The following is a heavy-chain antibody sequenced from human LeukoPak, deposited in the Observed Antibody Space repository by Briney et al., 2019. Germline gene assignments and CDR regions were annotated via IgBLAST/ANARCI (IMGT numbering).Heavy chain of an antibody. CDR1: GFTFRSYA. Sequence: PGGSLRLSCAASGFTFRSYAMSWVRQAPGKGLEWVSAISGSGGSTYYADSVKGRFTISRDNSRNTLYLQMNSLRAEDTAVYYCAKGVRRSSDYSSPVDYWGQGTLVTVSS. CDR3: AKGVRRSSDYSSPVDY. CDR2: ISGSGGST. D-gene: IGHD3-22*01. J-gene: IGHJ4*02. V-gene: IGHV3-23*01.